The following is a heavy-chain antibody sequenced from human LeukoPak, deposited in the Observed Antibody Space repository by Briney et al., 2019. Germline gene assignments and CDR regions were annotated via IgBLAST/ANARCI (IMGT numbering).Heavy chain of an antibody. Sequence: GESLKISCKGSGYSFTSYWIGWVRQMPGKGLEWMGIMYPGDSDTRYSPSFQGQVTISADKSISTAYLQWSSLKASDTAMYYCARHSDLSRYSSGWYDYWGQGTLVTVSS. CDR2: MYPGDSDT. CDR1: GYSFTSYW. J-gene: IGHJ4*02. D-gene: IGHD6-19*01. V-gene: IGHV5-51*01. CDR3: ARHSDLSRYSSGWYDY.